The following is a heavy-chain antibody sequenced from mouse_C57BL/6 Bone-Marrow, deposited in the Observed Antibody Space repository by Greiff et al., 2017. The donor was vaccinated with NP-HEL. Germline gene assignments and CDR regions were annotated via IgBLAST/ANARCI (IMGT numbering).Heavy chain of an antibody. Sequence: VQLQQSGTVLARTGASVKMSCKTSGYTFTSYWMHWVKQRPGQGLEWIGAIYPGNSDTSYNQKFKGKAKLTAVTSASTAYMELSSLTNEDSAVYYGAGEAIYYGYDMDYWGQGTSVTVSS. D-gene: IGHD2-2*01. CDR2: IYPGNSDT. CDR1: GYTFTSYW. J-gene: IGHJ4*01. V-gene: IGHV1-5*01. CDR3: AGEAIYYGYDMDY.